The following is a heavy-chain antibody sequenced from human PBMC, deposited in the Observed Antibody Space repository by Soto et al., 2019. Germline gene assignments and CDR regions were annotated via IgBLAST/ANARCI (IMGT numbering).Heavy chain of an antibody. CDR2: ISGSGGST. V-gene: IGHV3-23*01. CDR3: GKDLDMAAAGTDDN. J-gene: IGHJ4*02. CDR1: GFTFSSYA. Sequence: PGGSLRLSCAASGFTFSSYAMSWVRQAPGKGLEWVSAISGSGGSTYYADSVKGRFTISRDNSKNTLYLQMNSLRAEDTAVYYWGKDLDMAAAGTDDNGGQETLVTVSS. D-gene: IGHD6-13*01.